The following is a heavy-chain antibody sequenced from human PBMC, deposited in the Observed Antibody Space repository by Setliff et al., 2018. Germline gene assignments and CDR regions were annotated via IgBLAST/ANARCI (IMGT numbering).Heavy chain of an antibody. Sequence: GGSLRLSCAASGFTFSNYAMSWVRQAPGKGLEWVSTIIGVGGGTYFADSVKGRFTISRDNSKNTLYLQMNSLRAEDTAIYYCAKVLAIFGVVTDIGFYFDYWGQGSRVTVSS. CDR3: AKVLAIFGVVTDIGFYFDY. V-gene: IGHV3-23*01. J-gene: IGHJ4*02. CDR1: GFTFSNYA. D-gene: IGHD3-3*01. CDR2: IIGVGGGT.